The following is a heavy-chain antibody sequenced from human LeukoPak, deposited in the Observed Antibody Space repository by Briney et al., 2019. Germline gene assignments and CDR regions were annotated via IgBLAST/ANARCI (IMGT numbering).Heavy chain of an antibody. D-gene: IGHD3-22*01. CDR3: ARGDYYDSSGYYYWSVAFDI. J-gene: IGHJ3*02. CDR1: GGSISSGDYY. Sequence: PSETLSLTCTVSGGSISSGDYYWSWIRQPPGKGLEWIGYIYYSGSTYYNPSLKSRVTISVDTSKNQFPLKLSSVTAADTAVYYCARGDYYDSSGYYYWSVAFDIWGQGTMVTVSS. V-gene: IGHV4-30-4*01. CDR2: IYYSGST.